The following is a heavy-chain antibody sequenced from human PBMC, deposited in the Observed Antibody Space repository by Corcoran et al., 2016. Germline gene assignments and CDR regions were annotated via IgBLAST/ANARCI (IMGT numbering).Heavy chain of an antibody. Sequence: QVQLVQSGAEVKKPGASVKVSCKASGYTFTSYYMHWVRQAPGQGLEWMGIINPSGGRTSYAKKFKGRVTMPRDTSTSTVYMELSSMISEETAVYYCAGEEYTLEDYYYYYGIDVWGQGTTVTVSS. V-gene: IGHV1-46*01. CDR1: GYTFTSYY. D-gene: IGHD6-6*01. CDR3: AGEEYTLEDYYYYYGIDV. CDR2: INPSGGRT. J-gene: IGHJ6*02.